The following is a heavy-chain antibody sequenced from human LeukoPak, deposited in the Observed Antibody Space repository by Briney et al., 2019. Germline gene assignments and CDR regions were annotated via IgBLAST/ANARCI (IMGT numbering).Heavy chain of an antibody. CDR3: ARGPDSSSWSPFDY. V-gene: IGHV4-59*08. CDR1: GGSISSYY. Sequence: SSETLSLTCTVSGGSISSYYWSWTRQPPGKGLEWIGYIYYSGSTDYNPSLKSRVTISVDTSKNQFSLKLSSVTAADTAVYYCARGPDSSSWSPFDYWGQGTLVTVSS. CDR2: IYYSGST. D-gene: IGHD6-13*01. J-gene: IGHJ4*02.